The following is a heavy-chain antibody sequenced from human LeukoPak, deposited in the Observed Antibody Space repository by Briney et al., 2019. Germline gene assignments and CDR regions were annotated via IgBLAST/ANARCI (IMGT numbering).Heavy chain of an antibody. Sequence: GGSLRPSCAASGFTFSSYGVHWVRQAPGKGLEWVAVISYDGSNKYYADSVKGRFTISRDNSKNTLYLQMNSLRAEDTAVYYCAKDRLDSFLEWSKTGVLDYWGQGTLVTVSS. J-gene: IGHJ4*02. D-gene: IGHD3-3*01. CDR3: AKDRLDSFLEWSKTGVLDY. CDR1: GFTFSSYG. CDR2: ISYDGSNK. V-gene: IGHV3-30*18.